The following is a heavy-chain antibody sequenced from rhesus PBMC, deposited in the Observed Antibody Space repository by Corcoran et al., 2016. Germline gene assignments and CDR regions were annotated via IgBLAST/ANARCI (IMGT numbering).Heavy chain of an antibody. D-gene: IGHD4-29*01. CDR2: IYWDDEK. Sequence: QVTLKESGPALVKPTQTLTLTCTFSGFSISTSGMGVGWIRQPPWKALEWLALIYWDDEKYYSTSLKGRLTISKDTSKNQVVLTMTNMDPVDTATYYCAREGTVAATFFDYWGQGVLVTVSS. J-gene: IGHJ4*01. V-gene: IGHV2-174*01. CDR3: AREGTVAATFFDY. CDR1: GFSISTSGMG.